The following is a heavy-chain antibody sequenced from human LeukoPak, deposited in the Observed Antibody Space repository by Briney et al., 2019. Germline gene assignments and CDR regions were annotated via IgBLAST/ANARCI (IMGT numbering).Heavy chain of an antibody. CDR2: IYYSGTT. CDR3: ARDVGAYYYDSSGYYGGSFDI. D-gene: IGHD3-22*01. Sequence: KPSETLSLTCSVSGGSISSYYWSWVRQPPGKGLEWIGYIYYSGTTTYNPSLKSRVTMSVDTSKNRFSLKLSSVTAADTAVYYCARDVGAYYYDSSGYYGGSFDIWGQGTMVTVSS. CDR1: GGSISSYY. V-gene: IGHV4-59*12. J-gene: IGHJ3*02.